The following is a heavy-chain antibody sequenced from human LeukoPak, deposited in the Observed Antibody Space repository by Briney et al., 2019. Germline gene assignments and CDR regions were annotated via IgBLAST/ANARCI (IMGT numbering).Heavy chain of an antibody. J-gene: IGHJ3*02. V-gene: IGHV3-7*01. CDR3: ARSPPLWNGDAFDI. D-gene: IGHD1-1*01. Sequence: GGSLRLSCAASGFTFSSYWMSWVRQAPGKGLEWVANIKQDGSERYYVDSVKGRFTISRDNAKNSLYLQMNSLRVEDTAVYYCARSPPLWNGDAFDIWGQGTMVTVSS. CDR2: IKQDGSER. CDR1: GFTFSSYW.